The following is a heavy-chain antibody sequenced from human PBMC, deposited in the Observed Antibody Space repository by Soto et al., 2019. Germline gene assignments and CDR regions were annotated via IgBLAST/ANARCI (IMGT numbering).Heavy chain of an antibody. D-gene: IGHD3-22*01. CDR3: ARGSVDTVDSSGFYEY. CDR1: GDSITTDGYY. CDR2: VYPTGGT. Sequence: PSETLSLTCSVSGDSITTDGYYWGWIRRRPGKGLQWIGNVYPTGGTSSHPSLKSRVSISVDTSKSQFSLRLTSVTAADRAVYYCARGSVDTVDSSGFYEYWGQATPVTVSS. V-gene: IGHV4-39*01. J-gene: IGHJ4*02.